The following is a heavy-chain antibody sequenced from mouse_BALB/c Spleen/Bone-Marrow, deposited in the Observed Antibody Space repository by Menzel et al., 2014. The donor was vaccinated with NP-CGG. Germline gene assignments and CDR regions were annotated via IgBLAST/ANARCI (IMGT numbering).Heavy chain of an antibody. J-gene: IGHJ2*01. V-gene: IGHV1-80*01. CDR2: IYPGDGDT. CDR1: GYAFSSYW. Sequence: QVQLQQSGAELVRPGSSVKISCKASGYAFSSYWVNWVKQRPGRGLEWIGQIYPGDGDTHYSGKFKGKATLTADESSSTAYMQLNGLTSEDSAVYFCAFCNYDFDYWGQGTTLTVSS. D-gene: IGHD2-1*01. CDR3: AFCNYDFDY.